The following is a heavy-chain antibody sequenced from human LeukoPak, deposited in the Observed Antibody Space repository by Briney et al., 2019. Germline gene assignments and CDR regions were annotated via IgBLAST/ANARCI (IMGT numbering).Heavy chain of an antibody. D-gene: IGHD5-18*01. CDR2: ICTDGSNK. J-gene: IGHJ4*02. CDR1: GFTFSNYG. Sequence: AGSLRLSCAASGFTFSNYGLHWVRQAPGKGMGWVRIICTDGSNKYYVDSAKDRLTISRDNSTNTQFLQMNSLRAEATAVYYCARDRGYTYGHRFGYWGQGTQVTVSS. CDR3: ARDRGYTYGHRFGY. V-gene: IGHV3-33*02.